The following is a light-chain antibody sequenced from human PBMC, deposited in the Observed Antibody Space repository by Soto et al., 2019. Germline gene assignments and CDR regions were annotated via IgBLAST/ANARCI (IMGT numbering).Light chain of an antibody. Sequence: IQMTQSPSTLSASVGDRVTITCRASQSISSWLAWYQQKPGKAPKLLIYKASSLESGVPSRFSGSGSGTEFTLTIRSLQPDDFATYYCQQHNSYRRTFGQGTKVEIK. CDR3: QQHNSYRRT. CDR2: KAS. CDR1: QSISSW. V-gene: IGKV1-5*03. J-gene: IGKJ1*01.